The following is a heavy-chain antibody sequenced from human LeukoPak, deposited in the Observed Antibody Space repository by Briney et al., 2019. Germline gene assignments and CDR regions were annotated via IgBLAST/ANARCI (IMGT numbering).Heavy chain of an antibody. CDR1: GFTFSSYS. D-gene: IGHD3-10*01. J-gene: IGHJ4*02. CDR3: AKAFSSASGSFQA. Sequence: GGSLRLSCAASGFTFSSYSMNWVRQAPGKGLEWVSSISSSSSYIYYADSVKGRFTISRDNSKNTLYLQMNSLRAEDTAVYHCAKAFSSASGSFQAWGQGTLVTVSS. V-gene: IGHV3-21*04. CDR2: ISSSSSYI.